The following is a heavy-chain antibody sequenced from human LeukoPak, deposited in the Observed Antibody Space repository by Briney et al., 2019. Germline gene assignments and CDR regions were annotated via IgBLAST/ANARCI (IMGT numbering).Heavy chain of an antibody. CDR3: ARDFRATGYSAYFDY. D-gene: IGHD3-9*01. CDR1: GFTFSSYG. Sequence: GGSLRLSCAASGFTFSSYGMHWVRQAPGKGLEWVAVIWYDGSNKYYADSVKGRFTISRDNSKHTLYLQMNSLRAEDTAVYYCARDFRATGYSAYFDYWGQGTLVTVSS. V-gene: IGHV3-33*01. CDR2: IWYDGSNK. J-gene: IGHJ4*02.